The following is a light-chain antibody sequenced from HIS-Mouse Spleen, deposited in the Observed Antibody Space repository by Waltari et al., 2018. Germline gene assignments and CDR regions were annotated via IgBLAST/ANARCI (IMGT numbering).Light chain of an antibody. Sequence: QSVLTQPPSASGTPGQRVTISCSGSSSNIGSNYVYWYQQLPRTAPQLLIDGNQQLPSGVPARFSGARSGTSASLAISGLRSEDEADYYCAAWDDSLSGPVFGGGTKLTVL. CDR3: AAWDDSLSGPV. CDR2: GNQ. CDR1: SSNIGSNY. J-gene: IGLJ3*02. V-gene: IGLV1-47*01.